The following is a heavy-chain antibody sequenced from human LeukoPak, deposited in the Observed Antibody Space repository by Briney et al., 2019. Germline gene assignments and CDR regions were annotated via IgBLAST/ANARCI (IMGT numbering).Heavy chain of an antibody. CDR3: ARDLVGATAS. Sequence: PGGSLRLSCAPSLYTFSRYSINWVRQAPGEGLEWISYISGSSTTIYDADSVKCRFTISRDNDKNSLYLQMNSLRDEDTAVYYCARDLVGATASWGQGTLVTVSS. V-gene: IGHV3-48*02. CDR1: LYTFSRYS. CDR2: ISGSSTTI. J-gene: IGHJ5*02. D-gene: IGHD1-26*01.